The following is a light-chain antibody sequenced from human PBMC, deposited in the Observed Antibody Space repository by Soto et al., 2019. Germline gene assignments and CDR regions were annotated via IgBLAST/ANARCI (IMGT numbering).Light chain of an antibody. Sequence: ILVTQSPDALAVSLGERATINYKSSQTLLYSSNNKNFLAWYQQKPGQPPKLLISWASTRESGVPRRFSGSGSGTDFTLTISSLQTEDVAVYYCQQYYSTPLTFGGGTKVEIK. CDR1: QTLLYSSNNKNF. CDR3: QQYYSTPLT. CDR2: WAS. V-gene: IGKV4-1*01. J-gene: IGKJ4*01.